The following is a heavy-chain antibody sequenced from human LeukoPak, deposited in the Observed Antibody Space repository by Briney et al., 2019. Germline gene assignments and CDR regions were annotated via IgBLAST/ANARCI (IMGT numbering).Heavy chain of an antibody. D-gene: IGHD5-18*01. CDR3: AKGGHSYGYGSAFDI. CDR1: GFTFSSYG. V-gene: IGHV3-30*18. CDR2: ISYGGSTK. Sequence: PGRSLRLSCAASGFTFSSYGMHWVRQAPGKGLEWVADISYGGSTKYYADSVKGRFTISRDNAKNTLYLQMNSLRAEDTAVYYCAKGGHSYGYGSAFDIWGQGTMVTVSS. J-gene: IGHJ3*02.